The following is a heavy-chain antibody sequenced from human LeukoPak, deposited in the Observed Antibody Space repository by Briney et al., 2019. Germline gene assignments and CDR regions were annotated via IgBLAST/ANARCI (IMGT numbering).Heavy chain of an antibody. CDR1: GISLSNYA. CDR3: AKRGIVIRGILVIGYHQEAYHYDY. J-gene: IGHJ4*02. V-gene: IGHV3-23*01. Sequence: PGGSLRLSCVVSGISLSNYAMTWVRQAPGKGLEWVSYISERGGSTTYADSVKGRFTISRDTSLNTLNLQMSSLRAEDTAVYFCAKRGIVIRGILVIGYHQEAYHYDYWGQGVLVTVSS. CDR2: ISERGGST. D-gene: IGHD3-10*01.